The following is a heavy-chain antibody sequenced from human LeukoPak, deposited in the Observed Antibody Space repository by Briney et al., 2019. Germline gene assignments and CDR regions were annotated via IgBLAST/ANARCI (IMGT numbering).Heavy chain of an antibody. J-gene: IGHJ2*01. CDR2: ISSSSSYI. Sequence: GGSLRLSCAASGFTFSSYSMNWVRQAPGKGLGWVSSISSSSSYIYYADSVKGRFTISRDNAKNSLYLQMNSLRAEDTAVYYCARAYWGGHPYWYFDLWGRGTLVTVSS. D-gene: IGHD2-21*01. CDR3: ARAYWGGHPYWYFDL. CDR1: GFTFSSYS. V-gene: IGHV3-21*01.